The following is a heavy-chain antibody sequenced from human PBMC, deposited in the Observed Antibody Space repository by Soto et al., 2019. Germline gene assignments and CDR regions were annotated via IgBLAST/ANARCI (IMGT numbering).Heavy chain of an antibody. CDR3: ARDGEYCSGGSCYPS. Sequence: PGGSLRLSCAASGFTFSSYWMHWVRQAPGKGLVWVSRINSDGSSTSYADSVKGRFTISRDNAKNTLYLQMNSLRAEDTAVYYCARDGEYCSGGSCYPSWGQGTLVTVS. CDR2: INSDGSST. V-gene: IGHV3-74*01. J-gene: IGHJ4*02. D-gene: IGHD2-15*01. CDR1: GFTFSSYW.